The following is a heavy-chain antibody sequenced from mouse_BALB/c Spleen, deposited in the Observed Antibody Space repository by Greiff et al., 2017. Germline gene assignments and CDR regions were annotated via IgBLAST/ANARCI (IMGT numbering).Heavy chain of an antibody. CDR1: GYTFTSYW. CDR2: INPSTGYT. CDR3: ARRGLWYGSSWWYFDY. V-gene: IGHV1-7*01. D-gene: IGHD1-1*01. J-gene: IGHJ2*01. Sequence: QVQLQQSGAELAKPGASVKMSCKASGYTFTSYWMHWVKQRPGQGLEWIGYINPSTGYTEYNQKFKDKATLTADKSSSTAYMQLSSLTSEDSAVYYCARRGLWYGSSWWYFDYWGQGTTLTVSS.